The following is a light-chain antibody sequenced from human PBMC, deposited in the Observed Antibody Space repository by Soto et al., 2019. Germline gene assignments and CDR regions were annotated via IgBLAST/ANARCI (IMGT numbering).Light chain of an antibody. CDR3: QQRGNWPWT. CDR2: DVS. Sequence: EIVLTQSPATLSLSPGERATLSCRARQSVSTYLAWYQQKHGQAPRLLIYDVSKSATGIPARVSGSGSGTNFTLTTGSLEPEDFAVYSCQQRGNWPWTFGQGTKVEIK. J-gene: IGKJ1*01. CDR1: QSVSTY. V-gene: IGKV3-11*01.